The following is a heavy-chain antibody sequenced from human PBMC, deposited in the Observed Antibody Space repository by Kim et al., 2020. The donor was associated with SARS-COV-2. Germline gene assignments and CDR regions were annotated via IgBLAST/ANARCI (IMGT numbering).Heavy chain of an antibody. D-gene: IGHD2-21*02. J-gene: IGHJ4*02. V-gene: IGHV3-23*01. CDR2: IRDSGGST. CDR1: GFTFSSYA. CDR3: AKVRQVVTPGDNDY. Sequence: GGSLRLSCAASGFTFSSYAMSWVRQAPGKGLEWVSTIRDSGGSTYYEDSVKGRFTISRDNAKNTLYLQMNSLRAEDTAVYYCAKVRQVVTPGDNDYWGQGTLVTVSS.